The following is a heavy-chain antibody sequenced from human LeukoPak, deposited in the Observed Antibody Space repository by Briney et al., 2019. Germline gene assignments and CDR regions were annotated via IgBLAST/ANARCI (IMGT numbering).Heavy chain of an antibody. CDR3: AREGSSGYYYAY. Sequence: SETLSLTCAVSGGSISSGGYSWSWIRQPPGKGLEWIGYIYHSGSTYYNPSLKSRVTISVDRSKNQFSLKLSSVTAADTAVYYCAREGSSGYYYAYWGQGTLVAVSS. V-gene: IGHV4-30-2*01. CDR2: IYHSGST. D-gene: IGHD3-22*01. J-gene: IGHJ4*02. CDR1: GGSISSGGYS.